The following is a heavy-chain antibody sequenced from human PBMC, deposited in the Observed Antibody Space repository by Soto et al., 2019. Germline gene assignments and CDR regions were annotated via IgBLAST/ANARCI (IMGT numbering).Heavy chain of an antibody. CDR1: GYTFTGYY. Sequence: ASVKVSCKASGYTFTGYYMHWVRQAPGQGLEWMGWINPNSGGTNYAQKFQGWVTMTRDTSISTAYMELNSLAAEDTGTYYCVRGALWAYYLDHWXQGVPVTVSS. CDR3: VRGALWAYYLDH. D-gene: IGHD3-16*01. V-gene: IGHV1-2*04. CDR2: INPNSGGT. J-gene: IGHJ4*02.